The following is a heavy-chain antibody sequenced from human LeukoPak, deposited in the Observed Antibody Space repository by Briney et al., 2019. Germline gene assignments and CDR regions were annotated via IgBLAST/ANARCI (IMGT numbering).Heavy chain of an antibody. CDR2: INPSGGST. CDR1: GYTFTSYY. J-gene: IGHJ4*02. D-gene: IGHD2-15*01. CDR3: ARAACGGGSSSGYYFDS. Sequence: ASVKVSYKASGYTFTSYYMHWVRQAPGQGLEWMGIINPSGGSTSYAQKFQGRVTMTRDTSTSTVYMELSSLRSEDTAVYYCARAACGGGSSSGYYFDSGAQETLAPVPP. V-gene: IGHV1-46*01.